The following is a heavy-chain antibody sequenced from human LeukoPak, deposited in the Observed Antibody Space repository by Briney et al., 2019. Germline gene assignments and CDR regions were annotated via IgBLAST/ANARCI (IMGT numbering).Heavy chain of an antibody. D-gene: IGHD3-9*01. V-gene: IGHV3-23*01. CDR3: AKDSKGAKYYDILTGLRLFFDY. J-gene: IGHJ4*02. Sequence: PGGSLRLSCAASGFTFSSYEMNWVRQAPGKGLEWVSAISGSGGSTYYADSVKGRSTISRDNSKNTLYLQMNSLRAEDTAVYYCAKDSKGAKYYDILTGLRLFFDYWGQGTLVTVSS. CDR1: GFTFSSYE. CDR2: ISGSGGST.